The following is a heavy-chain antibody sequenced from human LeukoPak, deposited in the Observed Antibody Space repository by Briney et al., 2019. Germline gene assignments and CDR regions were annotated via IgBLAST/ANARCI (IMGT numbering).Heavy chain of an antibody. D-gene: IGHD1-26*01. V-gene: IGHV3-48*01. Sequence: QTGGSLRLSCAASGFTFSSYSMNWVRQAPGKGLEWVSYISSSSSTIYYADSVKGRFTISRDNAKNSLYLQMNSLRAEDTAVYFCARGEMNSGSYLGGYDAFDIWGQGTMVTVSS. J-gene: IGHJ3*02. CDR3: ARGEMNSGSYLGGYDAFDI. CDR1: GFTFSSYS. CDR2: ISSSSSTI.